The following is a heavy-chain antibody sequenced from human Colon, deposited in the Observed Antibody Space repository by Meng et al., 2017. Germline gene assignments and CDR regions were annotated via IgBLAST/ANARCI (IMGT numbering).Heavy chain of an antibody. D-gene: IGHD3-22*01. CDR3: ARRSNDYYDSSGYQLDY. V-gene: IGHV3-30*04. J-gene: IGHJ4*02. CDR2: ISYDGSNK. CDR1: GSTFSNYA. Sequence: GESLKISCAASGSTFSNYAMHWVRQAPGKGLEWVAVISYDGSNKYYADSVKGRFTISRDNSKNTLYLQMNSLRAEDTAVYYCARRSNDYYDSSGYQLDYWGQGTLVTVSS.